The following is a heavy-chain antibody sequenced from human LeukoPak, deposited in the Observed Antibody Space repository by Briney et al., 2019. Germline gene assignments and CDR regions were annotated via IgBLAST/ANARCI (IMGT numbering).Heavy chain of an antibody. CDR2: ISPAGGTT. Sequence: QAGGSLRLSCAVSGFTFSSEAMGWVRQLPGGGLEWVSTISPAGGTTYYAESMKGRFTISRDNSKNTLYLQMNSLRAEDTAVYYCAKDLSGVVPAAFDYWGQGTLVTVSS. CDR1: GFTFSSEA. J-gene: IGHJ4*02. V-gene: IGHV3-23*01. D-gene: IGHD2-2*01. CDR3: AKDLSGVVPAAFDY.